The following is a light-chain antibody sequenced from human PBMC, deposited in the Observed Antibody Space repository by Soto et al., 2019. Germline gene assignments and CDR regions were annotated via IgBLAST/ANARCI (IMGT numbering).Light chain of an antibody. CDR3: MQALQTRYT. V-gene: IGKV2-28*01. J-gene: IGKJ2*01. Sequence: DFVMTQSPLSLPVTPGEPASISCRSSQSLLHGNGYNYLDWYLQKPGQSPQLLIYLGSNRASGVPGRFSGSGSGTDFTLVISRVEAEDVGVYYCMQALQTRYTFGQGTKLEIK. CDR1: QSLLHGNGYNY. CDR2: LGS.